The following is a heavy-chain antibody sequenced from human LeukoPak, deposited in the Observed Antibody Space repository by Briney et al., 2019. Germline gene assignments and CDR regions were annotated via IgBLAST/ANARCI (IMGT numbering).Heavy chain of an antibody. V-gene: IGHV3-48*04. CDR3: AASSGSGNYAYYFDY. D-gene: IGHD3-22*01. J-gene: IGHJ4*02. Sequence: PGGSLRLSCAASGFTVSSNYMSWVRQAPGKGLEWVSYISASTSSIYYADSVKGRFTISRDIGKNSLYLQMNSLRAEDTAVYYCAASSGSGNYAYYFDYWGQGTLVTVSS. CDR1: GFTVSSNY. CDR2: ISASTSSI.